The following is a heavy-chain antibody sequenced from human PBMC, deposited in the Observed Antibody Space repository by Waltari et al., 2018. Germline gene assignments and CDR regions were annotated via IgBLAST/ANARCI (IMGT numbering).Heavy chain of an antibody. CDR1: GSPFRRYA. CDR2: ISYDGSNK. D-gene: IGHD2-15*01. V-gene: IGHV3-30-3*01. Sequence: QVQLVESGGGGVQPGRSLRLSCAASGSPFRRYALNWARQAPGKGLEWVAVISYDGSNKYYADSVKGRFTISRDNSKNTLYLQMNSLRAEDTAVYYCARGVGRYYFDYWGQGTLVTVSS. CDR3: ARGVGRYYFDY. J-gene: IGHJ4*02.